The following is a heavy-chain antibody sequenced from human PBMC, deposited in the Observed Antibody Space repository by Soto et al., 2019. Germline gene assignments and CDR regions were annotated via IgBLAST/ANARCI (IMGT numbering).Heavy chain of an antibody. CDR3: ARQVYYDSSGSYSHFDY. D-gene: IGHD3-22*01. Sequence: SETLSLTCTVSGGSISRSSYYWGWIRQPPGKGLEWIGSIYYSGSTFYNPSHKSRVTISVDTSKNQFSLKLNSVTAADTAVHYCARQVYYDSSGSYSHFDYWGQGTPVTVSS. V-gene: IGHV4-39*01. CDR2: IYYSGST. CDR1: GGSISRSSYY. J-gene: IGHJ4*02.